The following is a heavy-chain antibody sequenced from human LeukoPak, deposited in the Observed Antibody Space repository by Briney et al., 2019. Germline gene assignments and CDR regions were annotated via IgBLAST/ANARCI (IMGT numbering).Heavy chain of an antibody. Sequence: SGTLSLTCTVSGGSISSSNWWSWVRQPPGKGLEWIGEIYHSGSTNYNPSLKSRVTISVDKSKNQFSLKLSSVTAADTAVYYCASYSGSYRGAFDIWGQGTMVTVSS. V-gene: IGHV4-4*02. CDR3: ASYSGSYRGAFDI. CDR2: IYHSGST. CDR1: GGSISSSNW. D-gene: IGHD1-26*01. J-gene: IGHJ3*02.